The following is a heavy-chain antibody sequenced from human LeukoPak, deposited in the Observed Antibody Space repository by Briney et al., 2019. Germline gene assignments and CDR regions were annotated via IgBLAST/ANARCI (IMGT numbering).Heavy chain of an antibody. CDR3: ARDRGGGSSSFPNWFDP. Sequence: GGSLRLSCAASGFTFSSYWMSWVRQAPGEGLEWVANIKQDGSEKYYVDSVKGRFTISRDNAKNSLYLQMNSLRAEDTAVYYCARDRGGGSSSFPNWFDPWGQGTLVTVSS. J-gene: IGHJ5*02. V-gene: IGHV3-7*01. CDR2: IKQDGSEK. D-gene: IGHD6-6*01. CDR1: GFTFSSYW.